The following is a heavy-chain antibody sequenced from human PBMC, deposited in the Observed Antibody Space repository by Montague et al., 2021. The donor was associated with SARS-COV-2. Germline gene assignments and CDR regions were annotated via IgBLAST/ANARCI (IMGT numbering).Heavy chain of an antibody. Sequence: SETLSLTCIVSGGSISGHYWSWVRQTLEKGLEWIGYIYYLGTTNYNPSLKTRVTFSVDTPKNQLSLMLTSVTAADTGVYYCARNGGAAVPGLLLGMDIWGQGTTVTVSS. V-gene: IGHV4-59*11. CDR3: ARNGGAAVPGLLLGMDI. CDR2: IYYLGTT. D-gene: IGHD6-19*01. J-gene: IGHJ6*02. CDR1: GGSISGHY.